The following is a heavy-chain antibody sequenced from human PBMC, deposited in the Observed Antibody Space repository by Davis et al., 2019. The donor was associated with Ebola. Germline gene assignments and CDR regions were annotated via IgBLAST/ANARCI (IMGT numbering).Heavy chain of an antibody. J-gene: IGHJ4*02. CDR2: ISGSGGST. CDR1: GFTFSNSA. D-gene: IGHD3-3*01. Sequence: PGGSLRLSCAASGFTFSNSAMSWVRQAPGKGLEWVSAISGSGGSTYYADSVKGRFTISRDNSKNTLYLQMNSLRAEDTAVYYCAKEITIFGVVITYFDYWGQGTLVTVSS. V-gene: IGHV3-23*01. CDR3: AKEITIFGVVITYFDY.